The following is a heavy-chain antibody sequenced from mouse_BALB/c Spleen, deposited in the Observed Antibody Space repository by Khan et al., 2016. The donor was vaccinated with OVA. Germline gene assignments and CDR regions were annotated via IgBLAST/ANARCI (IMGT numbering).Heavy chain of an antibody. J-gene: IGHJ3*01. CDR3: AGKDYYDYDTFPY. D-gene: IGHD2-4*01. CDR1: GYSITSEYA. Sequence: EVQLQESGPGLVKPSQSLSLTCTVTGYSITSEYAWNWIRQSPGNKLEWMGYINYSGNTRFNPSLKSRTSITRETSKNQFFLQLISVTSEDTATFYYAGKDYYDYDTFPYWGQGTLVTVSA. V-gene: IGHV3-2*02. CDR2: INYSGNT.